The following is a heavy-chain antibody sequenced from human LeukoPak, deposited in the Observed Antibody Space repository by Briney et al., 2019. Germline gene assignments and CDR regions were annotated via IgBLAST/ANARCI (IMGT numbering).Heavy chain of an antibody. CDR2: IRYDGSNK. V-gene: IGHV3-30*02. D-gene: IGHD2-2*02. Sequence: PGGSLRLSCAASGFTFSSYGMHWVRQAPGKGLEWVAFIRYDGSNKCYADSVKGRFTISRDNSKNTLYLQMNSLRAEDTAVYYCAKGGNIVVVPAAITKQLELRNWGQGTLVTVSS. CDR3: AKGGNIVVVPAAITKQLELRN. CDR1: GFTFSSYG. J-gene: IGHJ4*02.